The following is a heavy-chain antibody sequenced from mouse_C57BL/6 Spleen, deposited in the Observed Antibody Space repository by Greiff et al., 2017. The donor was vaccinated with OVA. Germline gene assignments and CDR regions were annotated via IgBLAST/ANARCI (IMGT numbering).Heavy chain of an antibody. Sequence: QVQLQQPGTELVKPGASVKLSCKASGYTFTSYWMHWVKQRPGQGLEWLGNINPSNGGTNYNEKFKSKATLTVDKSSSTAYMQLSSLTSEDAAVYYCARAGTRLKAMDYWGQGTSVTVSS. J-gene: IGHJ4*01. CDR2: INPSNGGT. D-gene: IGHD1-3*01. CDR3: ARAGTRLKAMDY. V-gene: IGHV1-53*01. CDR1: GYTFTSYW.